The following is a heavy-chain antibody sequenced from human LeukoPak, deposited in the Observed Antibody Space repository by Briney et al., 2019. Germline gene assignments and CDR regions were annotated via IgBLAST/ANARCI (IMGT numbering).Heavy chain of an antibody. D-gene: IGHD1-1*01. Sequence: GASVKVSCKASGYTFTDYYIHWVRQAPGQGLEWVGWINPTSGGTNYAQKFRDRVTMTRDTSNNSSYMEVSRLRSDDTAVYYCAREFRTTAWSYDAFDLWGQGTMVTVSS. J-gene: IGHJ3*01. CDR2: INPTSGGT. CDR3: AREFRTTAWSYDAFDL. V-gene: IGHV1-2*02. CDR1: GYTFTDYY.